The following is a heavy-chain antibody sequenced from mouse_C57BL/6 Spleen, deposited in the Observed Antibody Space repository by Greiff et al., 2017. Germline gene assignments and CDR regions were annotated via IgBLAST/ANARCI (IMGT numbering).Heavy chain of an antibody. CDR3: AEEGVYYGYMGYAMDY. V-gene: IGHV1-53*01. CDR1: GYTFTSYW. Sequence: QVQLQQPGTELVKPGASVKLSCKASGYTFTSYWMHWVKQRPGQGLEWIGNINPSNGGTNYNEKFKSKDTLTVDKSSSTAYMQLSRQKYEDSAVYYGAEEGVYYGYMGYAMDYWGQGTSVTVSS. J-gene: IGHJ4*01. CDR2: INPSNGGT. D-gene: IGHD2-2*01.